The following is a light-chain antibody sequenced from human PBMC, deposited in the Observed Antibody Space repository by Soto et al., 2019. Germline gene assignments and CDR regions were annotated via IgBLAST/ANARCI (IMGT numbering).Light chain of an antibody. CDR1: QSVSSN. CDR3: QQYNDWPLT. CDR2: GAS. V-gene: IGKV3-15*01. J-gene: IGKJ4*01. Sequence: EKVMTQSPATLSVSLGERATLSCRASQSVSSNLAWFQQKPGQAPRLLMYGASTRATGIPARFSGSGSGTEFTLTISSLQSEDFAVYYSQQYNDWPLTFGGGTKVEIK.